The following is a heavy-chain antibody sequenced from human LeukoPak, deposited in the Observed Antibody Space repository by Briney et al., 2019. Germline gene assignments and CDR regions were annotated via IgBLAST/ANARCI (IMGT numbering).Heavy chain of an antibody. CDR3: ASTPLRGHYYYYMDV. Sequence: GASVKVSCKASGYTFTGYYMHWVRQAPGQGLEWMGWINPNSGGTNYAQKFQGRVTMTRDTSISTAYMELSRLRSGDTAVYYCASTPLRGHYYYYMDVWGKGTTVTVSS. CDR1: GYTFTGYY. CDR2: INPNSGGT. D-gene: IGHD3-10*01. J-gene: IGHJ6*03. V-gene: IGHV1-2*02.